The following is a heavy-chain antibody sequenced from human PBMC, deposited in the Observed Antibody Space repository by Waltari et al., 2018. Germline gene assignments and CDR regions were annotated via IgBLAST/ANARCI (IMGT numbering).Heavy chain of an antibody. CDR3: ARESHRDTAMVRRDAFDI. CDR2: ISSSSSYI. Sequence: EVQLVESGGGLVKPGGSLRLSCAASGFTFSRYSMNWVRQAPGKGLEWVSSISSSSSYIYYADSVKGRFTISRDNAKNSLYLQMNSLRAEDTAVYYCARESHRDTAMVRRDAFDIWGQGTMVTVSS. J-gene: IGHJ3*02. CDR1: GFTFSRYS. V-gene: IGHV3-21*01. D-gene: IGHD5-18*01.